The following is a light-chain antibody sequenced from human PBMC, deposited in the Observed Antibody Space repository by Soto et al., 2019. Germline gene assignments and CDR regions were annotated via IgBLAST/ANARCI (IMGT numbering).Light chain of an antibody. Sequence: DIQMTQSPSSLSASVGDRVTITFRASQSISSWLAWYQQKPGKAPKLLIYKASSLESGVPSRFSGSGSGTEFTLTISSLEPDDFATYYCQQYNGYGRFGQGTKVDIK. J-gene: IGKJ1*01. CDR1: QSISSW. CDR2: KAS. CDR3: QQYNGYGR. V-gene: IGKV1-5*03.